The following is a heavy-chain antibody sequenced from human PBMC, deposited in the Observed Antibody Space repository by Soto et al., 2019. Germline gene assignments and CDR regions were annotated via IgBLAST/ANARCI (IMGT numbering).Heavy chain of an antibody. CDR2: IIPIFGTA. J-gene: IGHJ3*02. CDR3: ASPITMIVVVRGAAFDI. V-gene: IGHV1-69*13. Sequence: VASVKVSCKASGGTFSSYAISWVRQAPGQGLEWMGGIIPIFGTANYAQKFQGRVTITADESTSTAYMELSSPRSEDTAVYYCASPITMIVVVRGAAFDIWGQGTMVTVSS. CDR1: GGTFSSYA. D-gene: IGHD3-22*01.